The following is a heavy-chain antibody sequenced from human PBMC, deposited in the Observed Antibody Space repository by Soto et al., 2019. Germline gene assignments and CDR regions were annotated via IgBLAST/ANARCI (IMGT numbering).Heavy chain of an antibody. D-gene: IGHD2-2*01. J-gene: IGHJ3*02. CDR1: GGTFSSYA. V-gene: IGHV1-3*01. CDR3: ATAIADDAFDI. Sequence: ASVKVSCKASGGTFSSYAISWVRQAPGQRLEWMGWINAGNGNTKYSQKFQGRVTITRDTSASTAYMELSSLRSEDTAVYYCATAIADDAFDIWGRGTMVTVSS. CDR2: INAGNGNT.